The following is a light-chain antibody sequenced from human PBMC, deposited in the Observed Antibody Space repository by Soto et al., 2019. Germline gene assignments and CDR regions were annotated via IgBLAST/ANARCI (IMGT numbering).Light chain of an antibody. CDR1: QSVSSN. CDR2: GAS. CDR3: QQYDSSPRT. J-gene: IGKJ1*01. Sequence: IVVTQSPATLSVSPGERATLSCRASQSVSSNLAWYQQKPGQAPRLLIYGASTRATGIPDRFSGSGSGTDFTLTISRLEPEDFAVYYCQQYDSSPRTFGQGTKVDIK. V-gene: IGKV3-20*01.